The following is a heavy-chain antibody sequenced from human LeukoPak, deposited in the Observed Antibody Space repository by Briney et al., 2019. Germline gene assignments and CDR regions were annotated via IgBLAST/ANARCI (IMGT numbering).Heavy chain of an antibody. V-gene: IGHV3-49*04. J-gene: IGHJ4*02. CDR3: TRVATINREEY. CDR1: GFTFGDYA. D-gene: IGHD5-12*01. CDR2: IRSNAYGGTT. Sequence: PGGSLRLSCTASGFTFGDYAMSWVRQAPGKGLEWVGFIRSNAYGGTTEYAASVKDRFTISRDDSKSIAYLQMNSLQTEDTAVYYCTRVATINREEYWGQGTLVTASS.